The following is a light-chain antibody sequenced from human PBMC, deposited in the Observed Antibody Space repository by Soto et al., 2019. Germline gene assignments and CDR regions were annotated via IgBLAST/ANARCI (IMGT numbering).Light chain of an antibody. Sequence: TQSPSTLSASVGDRVTITCRASQSISTWLAWYQQKPGKAPKLLIFDASTLQSGVPSRFSGSGSGTEFTLTISSLQPDDFATYYCQQYNTVPLTFGPGTKVDIK. CDR3: QQYNTVPLT. CDR2: DAS. J-gene: IGKJ3*01. CDR1: QSISTW. V-gene: IGKV1-5*01.